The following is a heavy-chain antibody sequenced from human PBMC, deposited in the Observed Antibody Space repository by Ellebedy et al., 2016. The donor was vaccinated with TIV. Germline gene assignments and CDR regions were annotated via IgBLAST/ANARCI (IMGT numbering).Heavy chain of an antibody. V-gene: IGHV5-51*01. CDR1: GYSFTSYW. CDR2: IYPGNSDT. CDR3: ARQSSYSSGWYRGWFDP. D-gene: IGHD6-19*01. Sequence: GESLKISCKGSGYSFTSYWIGWVRQMPGKGLEWMGVIYPGNSDTRYSPSFQGQVTISADKSISTAYLQWSSLKASDTAVYYCARQSSYSSGWYRGWFDPWGQGTLVTVS. J-gene: IGHJ5*02.